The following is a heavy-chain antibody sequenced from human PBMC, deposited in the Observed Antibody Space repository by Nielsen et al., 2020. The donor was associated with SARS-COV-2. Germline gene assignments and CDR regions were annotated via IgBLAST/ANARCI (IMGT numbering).Heavy chain of an antibody. J-gene: IGHJ4*02. V-gene: IGHV3-48*01. CDR2: ISSSSSSI. D-gene: IGHD1-26*01. CDR3: ARVSGSSEVDY. Sequence: GESLKISCAASGFTFSSFNMNWVRQAPGKGLEWVSYISSSSSSIYYADSVKGRFAISRDNAKNSLYLQMNSLRAEDTAVYYCARVSGSSEVDYWGQGTLVIVSS. CDR1: GFTFSSFN.